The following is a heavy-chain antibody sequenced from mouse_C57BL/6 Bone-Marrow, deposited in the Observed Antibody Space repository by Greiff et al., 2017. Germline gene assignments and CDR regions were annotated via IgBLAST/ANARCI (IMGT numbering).Heavy chain of an antibody. CDR2: IYPGAGDT. CDR1: GYAFSSSW. Sequence: QVQLQQSGPELVKPGASVKISCKASGYAFSSSWMNWVKQRPGKGLAWIGRIYPGAGDTNYNGKFKGKATLTADKSSSPAYMQLSSLTSEDSAVYFCARRKRIYYDYGGDFDVWGTGTTVTVSS. D-gene: IGHD2-4*01. V-gene: IGHV1-82*01. CDR3: ARRKRIYYDYGGDFDV. J-gene: IGHJ1*03.